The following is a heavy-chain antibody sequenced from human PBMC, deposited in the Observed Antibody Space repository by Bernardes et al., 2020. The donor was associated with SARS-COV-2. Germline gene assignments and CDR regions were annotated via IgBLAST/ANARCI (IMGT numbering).Heavy chain of an antibody. CDR2: IYYSGST. J-gene: IGHJ4*02. CDR3: ARLLMATITLYFDY. D-gene: IGHD5-12*01. Sequence: SETLSLTCTVSGGSISSSSYYWGWIRQPPGKGLEWIGSIYYSGSTYYNPSLKSRVTISVDTSKNQFSLKLSSVTAADTAVYYCARLLMATITLYFDYWGQGTLVTGSS. CDR1: GGSISSSSYY. V-gene: IGHV4-39*01.